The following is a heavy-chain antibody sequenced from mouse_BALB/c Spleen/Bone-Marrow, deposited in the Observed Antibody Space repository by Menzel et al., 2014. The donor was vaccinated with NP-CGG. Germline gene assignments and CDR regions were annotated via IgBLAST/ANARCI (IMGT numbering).Heavy chain of an antibody. CDR3: ARKYGDY. CDR1: GYPFSSYW. D-gene: IGHD2-10*02. J-gene: IGHJ2*01. V-gene: IGHV1-80*01. CDR2: IYPGDGET. Sequence: QVTLKECGAELVRPGSSVKISCKASGYPFSSYWMNWVKQRPGQGLEWIGQIYPGDGETNYNGKFKGNATLTADKSSSTAYMQLISLTSEDSAVYFCARKYGDYWGQGTTLTVSS.